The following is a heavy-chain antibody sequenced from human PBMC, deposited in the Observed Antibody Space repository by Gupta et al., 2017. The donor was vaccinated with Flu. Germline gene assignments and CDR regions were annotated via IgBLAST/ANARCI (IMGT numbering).Heavy chain of an antibody. Sequence: EVQLVESGGGLVQPGGSLRLSCAASGFTVSSNYMSWVRQAPGKGLEWVSVIYSGGSTYYADSVKGRFTISRDNSKNTLYLQMNSLRAEDTAVYYCARDGGYDILTGYYNYYGMDVWGQGTTVTVSS. D-gene: IGHD3-9*01. CDR2: IYSGGST. CDR1: GFTVSSNY. CDR3: ARDGGYDILTGYYNYYGMDV. J-gene: IGHJ6*02. V-gene: IGHV3-66*02.